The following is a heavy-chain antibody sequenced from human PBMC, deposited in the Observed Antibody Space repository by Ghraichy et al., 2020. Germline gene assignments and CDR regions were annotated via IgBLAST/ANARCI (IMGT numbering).Heavy chain of an antibody. CDR3: AREGVYGDSNINFDY. J-gene: IGHJ4*02. D-gene: IGHD4-17*01. Sequence: SETLSLTCAVSGGSISSSNWWSWVRQPPGKGLEWIGEIYHSGSTNYNPSLKSRVTISVDKSKNQFSLKLSSVTAADTAVYYCAREGVYGDSNINFDYWGQGTLVTVSS. CDR1: GGSISSSNW. V-gene: IGHV4-4*02. CDR2: IYHSGST.